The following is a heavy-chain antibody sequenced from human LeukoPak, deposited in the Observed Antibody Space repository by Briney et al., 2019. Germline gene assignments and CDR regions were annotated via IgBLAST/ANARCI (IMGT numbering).Heavy chain of an antibody. CDR3: ARVSGYDWESFYDY. Sequence: SETLSLTCTVSGGSISSSSYYWGWIRQPPGKGLEWIGSIYYSGSTYYNPSLKSRVTISVDTSKNQFSLKLRSVTAADTAVYYCARVSGYDWESFYDYWGQGTLVTVSS. CDR1: GGSISSSSYY. D-gene: IGHD5-12*01. V-gene: IGHV4-39*07. CDR2: IYYSGST. J-gene: IGHJ4*02.